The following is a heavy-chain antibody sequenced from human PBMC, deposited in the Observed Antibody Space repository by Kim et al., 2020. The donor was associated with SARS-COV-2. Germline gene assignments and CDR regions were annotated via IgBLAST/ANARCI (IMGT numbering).Heavy chain of an antibody. CDR3: ATSHNWNYVLDS. Sequence: TKYAESVKGRFTISRDTSKNTVHLQMNCLRPEDTAVYYCATSHNWNYVLDSWGQGTLVTVSS. V-gene: IGHV3-53*01. J-gene: IGHJ4*02. D-gene: IGHD1-7*01. CDR2: T.